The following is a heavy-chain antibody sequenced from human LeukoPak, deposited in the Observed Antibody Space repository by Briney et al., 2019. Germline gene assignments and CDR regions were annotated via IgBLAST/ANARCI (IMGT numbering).Heavy chain of an antibody. CDR2: INTNTGNP. D-gene: IGHD1-26*01. CDR3: ARDPHQIVGATTFFDY. Sequence: GASVKVSCKASGGTFSSYAISWVRQAPGQGLEWMGWINTNTGNPTYAQGFTGRFVFSLDTSVSTAYLQISSLKAEDTAVYYCARDPHQIVGATTFFDYWGQGTLVTVSS. J-gene: IGHJ4*02. V-gene: IGHV7-4-1*02. CDR1: GGTFSSYA.